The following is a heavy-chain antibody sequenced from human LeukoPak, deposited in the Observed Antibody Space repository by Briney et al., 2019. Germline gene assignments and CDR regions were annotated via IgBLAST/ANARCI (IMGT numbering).Heavy chain of an antibody. Sequence: GGSLRLACAASGFTFSSYEMNWVRQAPGKGLEWVSYISSSGSTIYYADSVKGRFTISRDNAKNSLYLQMKSLGAEDTAVYYCARGAGIRIHYMDVWGKGTTVTISS. V-gene: IGHV3-48*03. CDR2: ISSSGSTI. CDR1: GFTFSSYE. CDR3: ARGAGIRIHYMDV. J-gene: IGHJ6*03. D-gene: IGHD3-10*01.